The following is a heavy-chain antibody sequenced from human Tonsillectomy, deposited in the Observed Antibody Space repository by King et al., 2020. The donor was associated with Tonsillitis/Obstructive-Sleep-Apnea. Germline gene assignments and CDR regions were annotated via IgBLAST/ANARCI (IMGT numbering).Heavy chain of an antibody. D-gene: IGHD2-2*01. CDR3: ALFCSTTSCPYYDFRSRGTAIDY. Sequence: VQLVQSGAEVKKPGASVNVSCKASGYTFTTYPRHGVRQAPGQRLEWLGGSNAGNGNTKSSQKFQDRVTITRDTSTSTADMEMSSLRSEDTAVYYCALFCSTTSCPYYDFRSRGTAIDYWGQGTLVTVSS. CDR2: SNAGNGNT. J-gene: IGHJ4*02. CDR1: GYTFTTYP. V-gene: IGHV1-3*01.